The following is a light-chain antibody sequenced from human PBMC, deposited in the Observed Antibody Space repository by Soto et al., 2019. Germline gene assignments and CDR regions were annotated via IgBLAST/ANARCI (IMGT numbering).Light chain of an antibody. CDR3: QQRTSLT. V-gene: IGKV3-11*01. CDR2: DAS. CDR1: QSISTY. Sequence: EIVLTQSPATLSLSPGARASLSCWASQSISTYLAWYQQRPGQAPRLLIYDASNRAAGIPARFGGSGSGTDFTLTISSLEPEDFAIYYCQQRTSLTFGGGTKVDIK. J-gene: IGKJ4*01.